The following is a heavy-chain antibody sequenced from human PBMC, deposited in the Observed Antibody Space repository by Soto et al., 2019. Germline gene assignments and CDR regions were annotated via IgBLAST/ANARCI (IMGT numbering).Heavy chain of an antibody. J-gene: IGHJ6*03. CDR2: IKSKTDGGTT. D-gene: IGHD2-15*01. Sequence: GGSLRLSCAASGFTFSNAWMSWVRQAPGKGLEWVGRIKSKTDGGTTDYAAPVKGRFTISRDDSKNTLYLQMNSLKTEDTAVYYCTTLGYCSGGSCYPTRGYYYYYMDVWGKGTTVTVSS. V-gene: IGHV3-15*01. CDR1: GFTFSNAW. CDR3: TTLGYCSGGSCYPTRGYYYYYMDV.